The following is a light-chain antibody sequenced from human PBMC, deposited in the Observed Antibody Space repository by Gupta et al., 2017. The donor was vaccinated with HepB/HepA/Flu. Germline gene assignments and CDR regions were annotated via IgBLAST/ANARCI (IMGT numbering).Light chain of an antibody. J-gene: IGKJ5*01. CDR3: QESYSTPPFT. CDR2: AAS. V-gene: IGKV1-39*01. CDR1: QSISSY. Sequence: DRKRKQALSSQSVCVEDRVTITCRASQSISSYLNWYQQQPGKAPKLLIYAASSFQSGVPSRFSGSGSCTDFTLTISSLQPEDFATYYCQESYSTPPFTFGQGTRLEIK.